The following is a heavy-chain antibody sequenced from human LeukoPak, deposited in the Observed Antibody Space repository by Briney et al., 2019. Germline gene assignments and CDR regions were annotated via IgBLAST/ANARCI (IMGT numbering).Heavy chain of an antibody. CDR2: ISYDGTNK. CDR1: GFTFISYA. V-gene: IGHV3-30*04. D-gene: IGHD2-21*02. J-gene: IGHJ6*03. CDR3: AKDQYFVTGYYSYMDV. Sequence: PGTSLRLSCAASGFTFISYAIHWVRQAPGKGLEWVAVISYDGTNKYYADPVKGRFTISRDNSKNTLYLEMNSLRAEDTAVYYCAKDQYFVTGYYSYMDVWGKGTTVTISS.